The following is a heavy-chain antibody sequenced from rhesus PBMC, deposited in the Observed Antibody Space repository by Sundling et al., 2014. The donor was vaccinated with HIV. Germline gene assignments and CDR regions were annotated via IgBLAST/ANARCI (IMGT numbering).Heavy chain of an antibody. Sequence: QVQLQQSGPGLVKPSETLSLTCTVSGASISSYWWSWIRQPPGKGLEWIGEINGNSGSTHYSPSLKSRVTISKDTSKNQFSLKLTSVTAADTAVYFCARDRRGLELNDYWGQGLLVTVSS. CDR1: GASISSYW. D-gene: IGHD1-1*01. V-gene: IGHV4-80*01. CDR3: ARDRRGLELNDY. J-gene: IGHJ4*01. CDR2: INGNSGST.